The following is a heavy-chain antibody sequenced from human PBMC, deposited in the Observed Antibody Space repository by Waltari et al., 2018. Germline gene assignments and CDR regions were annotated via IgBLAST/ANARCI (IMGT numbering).Heavy chain of an antibody. J-gene: IGHJ4*02. CDR1: GFPIRQGYY. D-gene: IGHD3-22*01. Sequence: QVQLQESGPGLVKPSETPSLTFNVPGFPIRQGYYWGLNRQPPGKGLEWIGSIYHSGSTYYNPSLKSRVTISVDTSKNQFSLKLSSVTAADTAVYYCARDSYDSSGYWLDYWGQGTLVTVSS. CDR3: ARDSYDSSGYWLDY. CDR2: IYHSGST. V-gene: IGHV4-38-2*02.